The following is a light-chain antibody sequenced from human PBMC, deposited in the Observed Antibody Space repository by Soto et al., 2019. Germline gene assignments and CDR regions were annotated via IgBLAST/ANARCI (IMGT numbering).Light chain of an antibody. V-gene: IGKV1-39*01. Sequence: IQMTQSPSSLSAFVGDSVTISCRASQNINKNLNWYQQKSGKAPSLLMYEASTLQSGVPSRFSGSGSGTDFTLAITNLQPDDFATYYCQQSFHTPDTFGQGTKLEI. J-gene: IGKJ2*01. CDR2: EAS. CDR1: QNINKN. CDR3: QQSFHTPDT.